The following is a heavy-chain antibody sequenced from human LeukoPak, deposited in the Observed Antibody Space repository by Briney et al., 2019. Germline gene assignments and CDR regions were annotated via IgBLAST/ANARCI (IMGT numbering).Heavy chain of an antibody. CDR3: ARGGGQQWLALYYYYYGMDV. J-gene: IGHJ6*02. V-gene: IGHV4-39*01. Sequence: PSETLSLTCTVSGGSISSSSYYWGWIRQPPGKGLEWIGSIYYGGSTYYNPSLKSRVTISVDTSKNQFSLKLSSVTAADTAVYYCARGGGQQWLALYYYYYGMDVWGQGTTVTVSS. D-gene: IGHD6-19*01. CDR2: IYYGGST. CDR1: GGSISSSSYY.